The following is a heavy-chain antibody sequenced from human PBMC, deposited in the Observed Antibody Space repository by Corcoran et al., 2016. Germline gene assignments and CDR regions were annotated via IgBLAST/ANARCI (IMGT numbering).Heavy chain of an antibody. V-gene: IGHV3-7*01. CDR2: IKQDGSEK. J-gene: IGHJ6*02. Sequence: EVQLVESGGGLVQPGGSLRLSCAASGFTFSSYWMSWVRQAPGKGLEWVANIKQDGSEKYYVDSVKGRFTISRDNAKNSLYLQMNSLRAEDTAVYYCARDGRFREAKVWWSYYYYGMDVWGQGTTVTVSS. D-gene: IGHD5-18*01. CDR1: GFTFSSYW. CDR3: ARDGRFREAKVWWSYYYYGMDV.